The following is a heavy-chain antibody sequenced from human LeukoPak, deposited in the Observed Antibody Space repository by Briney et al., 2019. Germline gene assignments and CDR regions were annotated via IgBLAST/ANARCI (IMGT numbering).Heavy chain of an antibody. Sequence: GWSLRLSCAASGFTFSHYYMSWIRQAPGKGLEWISYMITSGTYTNYADSVKGRFTISRDNAKNSLYLEMNSLRAEDTAVYYCARDILTGYQPYFDCWGQGSLVTVSS. D-gene: IGHD3-9*01. CDR2: MITSGTYT. CDR1: GFTFSHYY. J-gene: IGHJ4*02. CDR3: ARDILTGYQPYFDC. V-gene: IGHV3-11*05.